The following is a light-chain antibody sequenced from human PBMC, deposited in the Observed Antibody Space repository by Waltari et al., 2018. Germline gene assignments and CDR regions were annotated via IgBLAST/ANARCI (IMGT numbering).Light chain of an antibody. Sequence: QSALTQPASVSGSPGQSITISCTGTSSAIGRYNYVSWYQHHPGKAPKLMIFDVNNRPSGVSDRFSGSKSGNTASLTISGLQAEDEADYYCSSYTTTSTLLVVFGGGTKLTVL. J-gene: IGLJ2*01. CDR2: DVN. CDR3: SSYTTTSTLLVV. CDR1: SSAIGRYNY. V-gene: IGLV2-14*03.